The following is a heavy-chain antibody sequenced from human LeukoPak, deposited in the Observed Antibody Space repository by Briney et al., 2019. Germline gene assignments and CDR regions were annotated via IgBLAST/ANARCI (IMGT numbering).Heavy chain of an antibody. D-gene: IGHD4-17*01. CDR2: IYYSGST. CDR3: AREAVRSDAFDI. J-gene: IGHJ3*02. CDR1: GGSISSYY. V-gene: IGHV4-59*01. Sequence: PSETLSLTCTVSGGSISSYYWSWIRQPPGKGLEWIGYIYYSGSTNYNPSLKSRVTISVDTSKNQFSLKLSSVTAADTAVYYCAREAVRSDAFDIWGQGTMVTVSS.